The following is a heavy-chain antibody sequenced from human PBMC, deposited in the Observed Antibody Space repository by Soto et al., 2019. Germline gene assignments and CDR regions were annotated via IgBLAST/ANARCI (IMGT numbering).Heavy chain of an antibody. V-gene: IGHV2-5*02. J-gene: IGHJ6*02. Sequence: SGPTLVNPTQTLTLTCTFSAFSLSTGGVGVGWISQPPGKALEWLALIYWDDDKRYSPSLRSRLTITKNTSKNQVILTITNMEPVDTATYYCIQSRCGGDCLQSYASYYYYGMDVWGQGTTVTVSS. CDR3: IQSRCGGDCLQSYASYYYYGMDV. D-gene: IGHD2-21*02. CDR1: AFSLSTGGVG. CDR2: IYWDDDK.